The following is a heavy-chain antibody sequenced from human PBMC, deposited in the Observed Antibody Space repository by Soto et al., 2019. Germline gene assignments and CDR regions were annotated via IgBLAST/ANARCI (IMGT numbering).Heavy chain of an antibody. CDR3: ARDNGMAGSFDP. CDR1: GFTFSTYS. V-gene: IGHV3-48*02. CDR2: ITSSSSTI. Sequence: EVQLVESGGGLVQPGGSPRLSCAASGFTFSTYSMNWVRQAPGKGLEWISYITSSSSTIYYADSVKGRFTISRDNAKNSLYLQMNSLRDEDTAMYYCARDNGMAGSFDPWGQGTLVTVSS. J-gene: IGHJ5*02. D-gene: IGHD2-8*01.